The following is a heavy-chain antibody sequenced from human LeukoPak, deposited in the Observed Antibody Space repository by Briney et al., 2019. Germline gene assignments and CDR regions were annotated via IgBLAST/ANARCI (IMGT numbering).Heavy chain of an antibody. CDR2: ISNSGDRT. D-gene: IGHD1-20*01. V-gene: IGHV3-23*01. CDR3: ANNWNLDY. J-gene: IGHJ4*02. CDR1: GFTFSIYA. Sequence: GGSLRLSCAASGFTFSIYAISWVRQAPGKGLEWVSAISNSGDRTYYAESVKGRFTISRDNSKNTVYLQLNSLRAEDTATYYCANNWNLDYWGQGTLVTVSS.